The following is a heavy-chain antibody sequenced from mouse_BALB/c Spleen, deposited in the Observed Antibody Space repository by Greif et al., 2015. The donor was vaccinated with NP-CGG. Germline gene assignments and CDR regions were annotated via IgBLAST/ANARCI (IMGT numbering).Heavy chain of an antibody. V-gene: IGHV14-4*02. CDR1: GFNIKDYY. CDR2: IDPENGDT. CDR3: NAEDGEHYYAMDY. J-gene: IGHJ4*01. Sequence: EVQRVESGAELVRSGASVKLSCTASGFNIKDYYMHWVKQRPEQGLEWIGWIDPENGDTEYAPKFQGKATMTADTSSNTAYLQLSSLTSEYTAVYYCNAEDGEHYYAMDYWGQGTSVTVSP.